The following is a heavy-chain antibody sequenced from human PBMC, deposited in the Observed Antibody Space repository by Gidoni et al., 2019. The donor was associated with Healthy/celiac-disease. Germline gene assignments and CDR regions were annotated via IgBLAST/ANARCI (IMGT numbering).Heavy chain of an antibody. Sequence: EVQLVESGGGLVQPGRSLRLSCAASGFTFDDSAMHWVRQAPVKGLDWVSGISWNTGSIGYADSVKGRFTISRDNAKNSLYLQMNSLRAEDTALYYCAKDRVAYYDILTGYSNCFDPWGQGTLVTVSS. CDR2: ISWNTGSI. D-gene: IGHD3-9*01. CDR1: GFTFDDSA. J-gene: IGHJ5*02. V-gene: IGHV3-9*01. CDR3: AKDRVAYYDILTGYSNCFDP.